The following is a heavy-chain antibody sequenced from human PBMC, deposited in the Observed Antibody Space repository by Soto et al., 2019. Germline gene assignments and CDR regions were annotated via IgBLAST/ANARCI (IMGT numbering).Heavy chain of an antibody. CDR1: GYTFTSYG. CDR3: ARGTALDYCSSTRCSYYYYYGMDV. V-gene: IGHV1-18*01. Sequence: QVQLVQSGAEVKKPGASVKVSCKASGYTFTSYGISWVRQAPGQGLEWMGWISAYNGNTNYAQKPQGRVTMTTDTPTSTAYMELRSLRSDDTAVYYCARGTALDYCSSTRCSYYYYYGMDVWGQGTTVTVSS. CDR2: ISAYNGNT. J-gene: IGHJ6*02. D-gene: IGHD2-2*01.